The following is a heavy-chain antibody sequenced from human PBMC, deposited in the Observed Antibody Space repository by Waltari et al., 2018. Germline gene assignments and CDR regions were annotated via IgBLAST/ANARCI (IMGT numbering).Heavy chain of an antibody. J-gene: IGHJ4*01. CDR1: GFTFTTYG. V-gene: IGHV3-30*02. Sequence: QVQLVESGGGVVQPGGSLRLSCAASGFTFTTYGIHWVRQAPGKGLEWVAFIRSDGGNKHYAESVKGRFTISRDNSKNTLYLQMSSLRAEDTAVYFCAKSSEGDHVFLFDYWGQGTLVTVSS. CDR2: IRSDGGNK. CDR3: AKSSEGDHVFLFDY. D-gene: IGHD2-21*02.